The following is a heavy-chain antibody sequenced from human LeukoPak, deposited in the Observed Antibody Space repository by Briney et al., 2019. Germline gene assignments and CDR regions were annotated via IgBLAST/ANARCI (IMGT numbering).Heavy chain of an antibody. D-gene: IGHD6-13*01. CDR3: ARGRREQLVENWFDP. CDR1: GFTFSSYG. J-gene: IGHJ5*02. V-gene: IGHV3-23*01. CDR2: ISGSGGST. Sequence: GGSLRLSCAASGFTFSSYGMHWVRQAPGKGLEWVSVISGSGGSTFYAGSVKGRFTISRDNSKNTLYLQMNSLRAEDTAVYYCARGRREQLVENWFDPWGQGTLVTVSS.